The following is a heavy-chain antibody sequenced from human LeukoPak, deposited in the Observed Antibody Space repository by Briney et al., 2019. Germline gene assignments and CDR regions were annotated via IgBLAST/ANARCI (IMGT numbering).Heavy chain of an antibody. V-gene: IGHV1-46*01. CDR2: INPSGGST. CDR1: GYTFTSYY. J-gene: IGHJ4*02. Sequence: GASVNVSCKASGYTFTSYYMHWVRQAPGQGLEWMGIINPSGGSTSYAQEFQGRVTMTRDTSTGTVYMELSSLRSEDTAVYYCARADPNFRAAPHGHDYWGQGTLVTVSS. D-gene: IGHD6-13*01. CDR3: ARADPNFRAAPHGHDY.